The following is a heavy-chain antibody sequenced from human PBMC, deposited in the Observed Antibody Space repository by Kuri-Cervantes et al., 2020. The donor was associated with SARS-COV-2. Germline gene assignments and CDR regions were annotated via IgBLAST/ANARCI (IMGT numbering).Heavy chain of an antibody. J-gene: IGHJ4*02. CDR1: GFTFSSYS. Sequence: GESLKISCAASGFTFSSYSMTWVRQAPGKGLEWVSYISSSSSTIYYADSVKGRFTISRDNSKNTLYLQMNSLRAKDTAVYYCAKGYQFVGYSYGQGLFDYWGQGTLVTVSS. V-gene: IGHV3-48*01. CDR2: ISSSSSTI. CDR3: AKGYQFVGYSYGQGLFDY. D-gene: IGHD5-18*01.